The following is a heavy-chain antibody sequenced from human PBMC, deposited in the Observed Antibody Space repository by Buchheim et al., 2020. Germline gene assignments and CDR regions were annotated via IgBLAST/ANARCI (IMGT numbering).Heavy chain of an antibody. Sequence: EVQVVESGGGLVQPGGSLRLSCAASGFSISSHSMHWIRQAPGEGLEWVSYITSSSSATYYADSVKGRFTISRDNANNSLYLQMNSLRDEDTAVYYCAPDRKYIWFDPWGQGTL. V-gene: IGHV3-48*02. CDR1: GFSISSHS. J-gene: IGHJ5*02. CDR3: APDRKYIWFDP. CDR2: ITSSSSAT. D-gene: IGHD6-6*01.